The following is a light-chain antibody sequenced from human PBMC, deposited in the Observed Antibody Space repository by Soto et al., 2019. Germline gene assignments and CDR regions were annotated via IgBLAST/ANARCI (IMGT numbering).Light chain of an antibody. J-gene: IGKJ1*01. CDR2: DAS. V-gene: IGKV3D-20*02. CDR1: QSVSSSY. Sequence: EIVMTQSPATLSVSPGERATLSCRSSQSVSSSYLAWYQQKPGQAPRLLIYDASSRAPGIPARFSGSGSGTDFTLTISSLEPEDFAVYYCQQRGNRPPWTFGQGTKVDIK. CDR3: QQRGNRPPWT.